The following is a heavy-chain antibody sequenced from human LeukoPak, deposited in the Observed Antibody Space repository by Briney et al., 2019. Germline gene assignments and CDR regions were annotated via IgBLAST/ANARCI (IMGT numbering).Heavy chain of an antibody. J-gene: IGHJ4*02. CDR2: INSDGSST. CDR1: GFTFSSYW. D-gene: IGHD6-6*01. Sequence: PGGSLRLXCAASGFTFSSYWMHWVRQAPGKGLMWVSGINSDGSSTSYADSVKGRFTISRDNAKNTLSLQMNSLRAKDTAVYYCARETYSSSRDFDYWGQGTLVTVSS. V-gene: IGHV3-74*01. CDR3: ARETYSSSRDFDY.